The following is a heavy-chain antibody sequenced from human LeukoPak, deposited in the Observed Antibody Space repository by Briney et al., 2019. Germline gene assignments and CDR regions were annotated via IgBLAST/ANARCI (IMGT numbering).Heavy chain of an antibody. V-gene: IGHV1-2*02. CDR2: INPNSGGT. Sequence: ASVKVSCKASGYTFTGYYMHWVRQAPGQELDWMGWINPNSGGTNYAQKFQGRVTMTRDTSISTAYMELSRLRSDDTAVYYCARAVAGTGVDYWGQGTLVTVSS. J-gene: IGHJ4*02. CDR3: ARAVAGTGVDY. D-gene: IGHD6-19*01. CDR1: GYTFTGYY.